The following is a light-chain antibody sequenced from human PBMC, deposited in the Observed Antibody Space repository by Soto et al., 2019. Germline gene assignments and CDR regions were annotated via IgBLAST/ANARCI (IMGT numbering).Light chain of an antibody. CDR3: QQYDNRPPMYT. CDR1: QDISNY. CDR2: DAS. V-gene: IGKV1-33*01. Sequence: DIQMTQSPSSLSASVGDRVTITCQASQDISNYLNWYQQKPGKAPKLLIYDASNLETGVPSRFSGSGSGTDFTFTISSLQPEDIATYYCQQYDNRPPMYTFGQGNKLEIK. J-gene: IGKJ2*01.